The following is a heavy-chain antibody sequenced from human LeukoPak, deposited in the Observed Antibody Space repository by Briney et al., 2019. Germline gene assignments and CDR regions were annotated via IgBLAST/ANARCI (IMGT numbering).Heavy chain of an antibody. J-gene: IGHJ4*02. D-gene: IGHD3-22*01. CDR1: GFTFDDYA. CDR3: AKENYDSSGYYFDY. V-gene: IGHV3-9*01. CDR2: ISWNSGSI. Sequence: GRSLRLSCAASGFTFDDYAMHWVRQAPGKGLEWVSGISWNSGSIGYADSVKGRFTISRDNAKNSLYLQMNSLRAEDTALYYCAKENYDSSGYYFDYWGQGTLVTVSS.